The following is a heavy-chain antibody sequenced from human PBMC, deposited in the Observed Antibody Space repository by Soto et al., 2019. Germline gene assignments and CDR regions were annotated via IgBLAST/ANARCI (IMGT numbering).Heavy chain of an antibody. CDR1: GGSISSYY. V-gene: IGHV4-59*08. Sequence: QVQLQESGPGLVKPSETLSLTCTVSGGSISSYYWSWIRQPPGKGLEWIGYIYYTGSTNYNPSLKRRVTISVDTSKNQFSLMLSSVTAADTAVYYCARSWGRTFDSWGQGTLVTVSS. D-gene: IGHD6-13*01. CDR3: ARSWGRTFDS. J-gene: IGHJ4*02. CDR2: IYYTGST.